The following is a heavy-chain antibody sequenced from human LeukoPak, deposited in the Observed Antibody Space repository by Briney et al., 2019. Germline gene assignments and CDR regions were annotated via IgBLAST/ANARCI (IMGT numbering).Heavy chain of an antibody. D-gene: IGHD3-10*01. CDR1: GYTFTSYG. CDR2: ISAYNGNT. J-gene: IGHJ4*02. CDR3: ARDGHYYGSGSYSRFDY. V-gene: IGHV1-18*01. Sequence: ASVKVSCKASGYTFTSYGISWVRQAPGQGLEWMGWISAYNGNTNYAQKLQGRVTMTTDTSTSTAYMELRSLGSDDTAVYYCARDGHYYGSGSYSRFDYWGQGTLVTVSS.